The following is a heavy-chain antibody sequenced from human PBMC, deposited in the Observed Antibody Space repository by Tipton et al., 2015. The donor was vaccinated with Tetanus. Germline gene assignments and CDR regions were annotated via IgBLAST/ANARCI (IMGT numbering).Heavy chain of an antibody. CDR3: ARTLVTVPGEDV. CDR2: IDYFGST. CDR1: GGSISTYH. D-gene: IGHD2-2*01. V-gene: IGHV4-59*01. J-gene: IGHJ6*04. Sequence: TLSLTCTVSGGSISTYHWNWIRQSPGKGLEWIGYIDYFGSTKYNPSLKSRVAMSVDTSKNQWSLRLNSVTSADTAVYYCARTLVTVPGEDVWGKGTTVTVSS.